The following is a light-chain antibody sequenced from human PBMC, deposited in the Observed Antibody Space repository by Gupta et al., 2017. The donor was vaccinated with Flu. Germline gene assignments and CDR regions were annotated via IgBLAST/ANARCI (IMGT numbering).Light chain of an antibody. CDR2: GAS. V-gene: IGKV3-15*01. Sequence: DIVMTQSPITLSVSPGERATLSCRASQSVSSNLAWYQQKPGQAPRLLIYGASNRATGVPARVSGSGTGTEFTLTISSRQSEDFAFYYCQQYNNWPLTVGQGTRLEIK. J-gene: IGKJ5*01. CDR3: QQYNNWPLT. CDR1: QSVSSN.